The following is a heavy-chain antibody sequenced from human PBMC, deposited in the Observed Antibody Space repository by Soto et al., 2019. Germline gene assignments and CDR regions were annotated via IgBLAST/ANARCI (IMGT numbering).Heavy chain of an antibody. CDR2: IIPIFGTT. CDR3: ARDYYDSSGYPGY. D-gene: IGHD3-22*01. CDR1: GGTFRSYG. Sequence: QVQLVQSGAEVKKPGSSVKVSCEASGGTFRSYGITWVRQAPGQGLEWMGGIIPIFGTTNYAQKFQGRVTITADESTNIAYMELSSLRSEDTAVYYCARDYYDSSGYPGYWGQGNLVTVSS. J-gene: IGHJ4*02. V-gene: IGHV1-69*01.